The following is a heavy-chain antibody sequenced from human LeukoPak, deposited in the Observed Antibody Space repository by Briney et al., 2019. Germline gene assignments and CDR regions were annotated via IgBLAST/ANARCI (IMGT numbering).Heavy chain of an antibody. J-gene: IGHJ5*02. CDR3: ASSDHYYDSSGYNWFDP. V-gene: IGHV1-69*05. Sequence: ASVKVSCKASGGTFTSYAISWVRQAPGHGLEWMGGIIPIFGTANYAEKFQGRVTITTDESTSTAYMELSSLRSEDTAVYYCASSDHYYDSSGYNWFDPWGQGTLATVSS. D-gene: IGHD3-22*01. CDR2: IIPIFGTA. CDR1: GGTFTSYA.